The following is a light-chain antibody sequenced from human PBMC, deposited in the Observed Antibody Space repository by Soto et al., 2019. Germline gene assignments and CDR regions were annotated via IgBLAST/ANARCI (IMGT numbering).Light chain of an antibody. CDR2: KAS. CDR3: QHYNSYSEA. V-gene: IGKV1-8*01. CDR1: QGISSY. J-gene: IGKJ1*01. Sequence: AIRMTQSPSSFSASPGDRVTITCRASQGISSYLAWYQQKPGKAPKLLIYKASSLESGVPSRFSGSGSGTEFTLTISSLQPDDFATYYCQHYNSYSEAFGQGTKVDI.